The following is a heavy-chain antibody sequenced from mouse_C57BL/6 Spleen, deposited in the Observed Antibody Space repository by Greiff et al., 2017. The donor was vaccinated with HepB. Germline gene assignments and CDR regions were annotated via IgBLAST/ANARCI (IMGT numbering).Heavy chain of an antibody. J-gene: IGHJ1*03. CDR3: ARSLGYYGSSYWYFDV. CDR1: GYTFTDYN. CDR2: INPNNGGT. Sequence: EVQLQQSGPELVKPGASVKMSCKASGYTFTDYNMHWVKQSHGKSLEWIGYINPNNGGTSYNKKFKGKATLTVNKSSSTAYMELRSLTSEDSAVYYCARSLGYYGSSYWYFDVWGTGTTVTVSS. V-gene: IGHV1-22*01. D-gene: IGHD1-1*01.